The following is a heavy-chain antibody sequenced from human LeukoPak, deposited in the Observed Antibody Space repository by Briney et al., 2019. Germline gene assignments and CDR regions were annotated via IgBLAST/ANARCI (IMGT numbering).Heavy chain of an antibody. Sequence: GGSLRLSCAASGFTFSSYSTNWVRQAPGKGLEWVSAISDTGDKTYYADSVKGRFTISRDNSRNTLYLQMSRLRAEDTALFYCAKMTDSTPYSSGTFDSWGQGTLVTVSS. CDR3: AKMTDSTPYSSGTFDS. V-gene: IGHV3-23*01. D-gene: IGHD3-10*01. CDR1: GFTFSSYS. CDR2: ISDTGDKT. J-gene: IGHJ4*02.